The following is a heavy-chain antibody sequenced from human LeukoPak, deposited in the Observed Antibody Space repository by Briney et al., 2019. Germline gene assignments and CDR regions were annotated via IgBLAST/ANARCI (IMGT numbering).Heavy chain of an antibody. CDR3: AKDIHMGSSWLVFDY. Sequence: GGFLRLSCAASGFTFDDYAMHWVRQAPGKGLEWVSLISGDGGSTYYADSVKGRFTISRDNSKNSLYLQMNSLRTEDTALYYCAKDIHMGSSWLVFDYWGQGTLVTGSS. CDR2: ISGDGGST. CDR1: GFTFDDYA. V-gene: IGHV3-43*02. D-gene: IGHD6-19*01. J-gene: IGHJ4*02.